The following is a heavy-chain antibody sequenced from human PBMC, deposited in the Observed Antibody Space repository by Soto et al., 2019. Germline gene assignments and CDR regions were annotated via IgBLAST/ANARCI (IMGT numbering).Heavy chain of an antibody. CDR2: ISSSGSTI. CDR1: GFTFGDYY. CDR3: AKESYNRRTDFDH. V-gene: IGHV3-11*01. D-gene: IGHD3-10*01. J-gene: IGHJ4*02. Sequence: GGSLRLSCAASGFTFGDYYMSWIRQAPGKGLEWVSYISSSGSTIYYADSVKGRFTISRDNAKNSLYLQMNSLRAEDTAIYYCAKESYNRRTDFDHWGQGTLVTVSS.